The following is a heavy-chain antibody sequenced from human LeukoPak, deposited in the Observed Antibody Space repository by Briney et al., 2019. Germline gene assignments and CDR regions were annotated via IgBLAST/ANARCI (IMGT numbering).Heavy chain of an antibody. V-gene: IGHV4-4*07. CDR1: GGSISSYY. D-gene: IGHD3-10*01. Sequence: SETLSLTCTVSGGSISSYYWSWIRQPAGKGLEWIGRIYTSGSTNYNPSLKSRVTMSVDTSKNQFSLKLSPVTAADTAVYYCARDWLVRGVIILNWFDPWGQGTLVTVSS. CDR3: ARDWLVRGVIILNWFDP. CDR2: IYTSGST. J-gene: IGHJ5*02.